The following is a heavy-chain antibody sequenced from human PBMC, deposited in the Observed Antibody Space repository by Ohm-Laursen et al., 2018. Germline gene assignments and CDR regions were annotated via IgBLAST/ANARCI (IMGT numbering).Heavy chain of an antibody. J-gene: IGHJ4*02. CDR3: VRDRRGGSIELRA. Sequence: SLRPSCAASGFTFSTYWMNWFRQAPGKGLESVASINQDGSEKYFVDSVRGRFTIYRDNAKNSLYLQMNSLRAEDTAVYYCVRDRRGGSIELRAGGQGALVTVSS. CDR1: GFTFSTYW. D-gene: IGHD6-6*01. CDR2: INQDGSEK. V-gene: IGHV3-7*01.